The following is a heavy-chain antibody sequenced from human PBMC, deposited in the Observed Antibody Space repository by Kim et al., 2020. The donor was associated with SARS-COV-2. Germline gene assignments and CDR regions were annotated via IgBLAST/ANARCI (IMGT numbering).Heavy chain of an antibody. D-gene: IGHD5-18*01. CDR3: ARAAIGGYSYGYHYYYMDV. V-gene: IGHV1-69*13. J-gene: IGHJ6*03. Sequence: SVKVSCKASGGTFSSYAISWVRQAPGQGLEWMGGIIPIFGTANYAQKFQGRVTITADESTSTAYMELSSLRSEDTAVYYCARAAIGGYSYGYHYYYMDVRGEGTTVAVSS. CDR1: GGTFSSYA. CDR2: IIPIFGTA.